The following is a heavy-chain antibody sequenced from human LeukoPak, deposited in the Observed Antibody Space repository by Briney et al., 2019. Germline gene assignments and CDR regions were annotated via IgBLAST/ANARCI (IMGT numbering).Heavy chain of an antibody. CDR3: ARAPYIRSWYQLSRGEDY. D-gene: IGHD2-2*01. CDR2: INHRGST. CDR1: GGSFSGYY. Sequence: SETLSLTCAVYGGSFSGYYWSWIRQPPGKGLEWIGEINHRGSTNFNPSLNSRLTISVDTSKNQFSLKLTSVTAADTAVYYCARAPYIRSWYQLSRGEDYWGQGTLVTVST. J-gene: IGHJ4*02. V-gene: IGHV4-34*01.